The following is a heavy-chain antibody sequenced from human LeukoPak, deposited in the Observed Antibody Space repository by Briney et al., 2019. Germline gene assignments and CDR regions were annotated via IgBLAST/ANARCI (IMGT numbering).Heavy chain of an antibody. V-gene: IGHV3-11*01. CDR1: GFTFRDYY. CDR3: AREGDSSGWSNAFDI. J-gene: IGHJ3*02. CDR2: ISSSGSTI. D-gene: IGHD6-19*01. Sequence: KTGGSLRLSCAASGFTFRDYYMSWIRQAPGKGLEWVSYISSSGSTIYYADSVKGRFTISRDNAKNSLYLQMNSLRAEDTAVYYCAREGDSSGWSNAFDIWGQGTMVTVSS.